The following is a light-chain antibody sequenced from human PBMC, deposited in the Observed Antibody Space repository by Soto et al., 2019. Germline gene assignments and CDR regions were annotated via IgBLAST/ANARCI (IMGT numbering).Light chain of an antibody. CDR2: DNY. J-gene: IGLJ3*02. CDR1: SSNIGNNY. CDR3: GTWDSSLSAGV. V-gene: IGLV1-51*01. Sequence: QSMLTQPPSVSAAPGQKVTISCSGSSSNIGNNYVSWYQQVPGTAPKLLIYDNYKRPSGIPDRFSGSKSGTSATLGITGLQTGDEADYYCGTWDSSLSAGVFGGGTKLTVL.